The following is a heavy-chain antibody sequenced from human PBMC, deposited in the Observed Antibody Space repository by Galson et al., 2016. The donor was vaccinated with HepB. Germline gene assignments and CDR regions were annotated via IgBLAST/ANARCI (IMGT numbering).Heavy chain of an antibody. CDR1: GFSLSSNGEA. CDR2: IYWDDDK. J-gene: IGHJ2*01. Sequence: PALVKPTQTLTLSCSFSGFSLSSNGEAVGWIRQPPGKALEWLAMIYWDDDKRFSPSLNSRLTITKDTSNNQVFLTLTNMDPVDTGTYYCVHRNYDFWSGYDPKGYCDVGGRCTLVTVSS. V-gene: IGHV2-5*02. CDR3: VHRNYDFWSGYDPKGYCDV. D-gene: IGHD3-3*01.